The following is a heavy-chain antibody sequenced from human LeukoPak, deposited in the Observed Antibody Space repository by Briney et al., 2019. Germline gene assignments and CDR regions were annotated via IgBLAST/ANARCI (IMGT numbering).Heavy chain of an antibody. CDR2: FDPEDGET. Sequence: ASVKVSCKVSGYTLTELSMHWVRQAPGKGLEWMGGFDPEDGETIYAQKFQGRVTMTEDTSTDTAYMELSSLRSEDTAVYYCATGPNYGDYVDYYYYMDVWGKGTTVTVSS. CDR1: GYTLTELS. V-gene: IGHV1-24*01. D-gene: IGHD4-17*01. J-gene: IGHJ6*03. CDR3: ATGPNYGDYVDYYYYMDV.